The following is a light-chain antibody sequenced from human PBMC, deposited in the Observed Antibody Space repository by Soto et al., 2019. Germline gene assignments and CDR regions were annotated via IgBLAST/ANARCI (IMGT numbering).Light chain of an antibody. Sequence: DIQITQSPSSLSASVGDRVTITCRASQYIDNYVAWYQQKPGTPLKLLIFGAYILESGVPSRFSGSGSGTEFQLTISSLQPEDVAAYYCQKYNKAPWTFGQGTKVDIK. CDR2: GAY. CDR3: QKYNKAPWT. V-gene: IGKV1-27*01. CDR1: QYIDNY. J-gene: IGKJ1*01.